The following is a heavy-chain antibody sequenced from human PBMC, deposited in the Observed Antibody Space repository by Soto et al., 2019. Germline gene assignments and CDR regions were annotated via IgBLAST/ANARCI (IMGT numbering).Heavy chain of an antibody. V-gene: IGHV4-59*08. Sequence: SETLSLTCSVSGGSIISYYWSWIRQTPGKGLEWIGYIYYSGSTNYNPSLKSRVTISVDTSKNQFSLKLSSVTAADTAVYYCARHRGYCSSTSCYALDYWGPGTLVTVSS. CDR1: GGSIISYY. CDR3: ARHRGYCSSTSCYALDY. J-gene: IGHJ4*02. CDR2: IYYSGST. D-gene: IGHD2-2*01.